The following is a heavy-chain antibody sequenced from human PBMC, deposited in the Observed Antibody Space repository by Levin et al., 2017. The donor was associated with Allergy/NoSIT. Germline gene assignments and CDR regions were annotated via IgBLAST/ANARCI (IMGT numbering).Heavy chain of an antibody. D-gene: IGHD3-16*01. V-gene: IGHV1-8*01. CDR2: MNPNSGNT. CDR1: GYTFTSYD. J-gene: IGHJ4*02. Sequence: GESLKISCKASGYTFTSYDINWVRQATGQGLEWMGWMNPNSGNTGYAQKFQGRVTMTRNTSISTAYMELSSLRSEDTAVYYCVVTFGGAPDYWGQGTLVTVSS. CDR3: VVTFGGAPDY.